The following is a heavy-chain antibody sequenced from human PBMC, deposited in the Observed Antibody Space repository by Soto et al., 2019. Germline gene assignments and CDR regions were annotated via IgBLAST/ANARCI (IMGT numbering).Heavy chain of an antibody. V-gene: IGHV3-9*01. CDR2: ISWNGDAT. D-gene: IGHD3-10*01. J-gene: IGHJ4*02. Sequence: EVQLVESGGGLVQPGGPLRLSCAASGFTFDDYAIHWVRQIPGKGLEWVSGISWNGDATGYADSVKGRFTISRDNAKNSLYLQMDSLTSEDTAMYYCANLPLYGSGFDCWGQGTLVTVSS. CDR3: ANLPLYGSGFDC. CDR1: GFTFDDYA.